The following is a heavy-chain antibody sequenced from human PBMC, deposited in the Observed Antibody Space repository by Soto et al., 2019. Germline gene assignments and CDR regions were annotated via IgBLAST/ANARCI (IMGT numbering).Heavy chain of an antibody. CDR3: AKATIRFLDTYGMDV. Sequence: EVQLLESGGGLAQPGGSLRLSCAASGFTFSSYAMSWVRQGPGKGLEWVSAISGSGASTFYTDSVKGRFTVSRDNSKNTLYLQMNSLRAEATAVYYCAKATIRFLDTYGMDVWGQGTTVAVSS. CDR2: ISGSGAST. V-gene: IGHV3-23*01. CDR1: GFTFSSYA. D-gene: IGHD3-3*01. J-gene: IGHJ6*02.